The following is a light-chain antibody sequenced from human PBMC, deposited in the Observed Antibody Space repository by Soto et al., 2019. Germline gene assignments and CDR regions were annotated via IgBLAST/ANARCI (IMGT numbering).Light chain of an antibody. CDR1: QSVSSTY. V-gene: IGKV3-20*01. CDR2: GAS. J-gene: IGKJ4*01. Sequence: EIVLTQSPGTLSLSPGERATLSCRASQSVSSTYLGWYQQKPGQAPRLLIYGASRRATDIPDRFSGSGSGTDFTLNISRLEPEDFAVYYCQQYGSSPALTFGGGTKVEIK. CDR3: QQYGSSPALT.